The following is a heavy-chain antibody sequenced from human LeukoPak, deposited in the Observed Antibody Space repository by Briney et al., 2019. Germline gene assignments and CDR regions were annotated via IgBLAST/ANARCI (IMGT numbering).Heavy chain of an antibody. J-gene: IGHJ3*02. D-gene: IGHD1-26*01. V-gene: IGHV3-9*01. Sequence: GGSLRLSCAASGFTFDDYAMHWVRHAPGKGLEWVSGISWNSGSIGYADSVKGRFTISRDNAKNSLYLQMNSLRAEDTALYYCAKDILGTSSRAFDIWGQGTMVTVSS. CDR2: ISWNSGSI. CDR3: AKDILGTSSRAFDI. CDR1: GFTFDDYA.